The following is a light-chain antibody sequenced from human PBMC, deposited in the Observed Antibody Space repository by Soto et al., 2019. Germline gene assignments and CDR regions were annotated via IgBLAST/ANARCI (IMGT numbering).Light chain of an antibody. CDR2: GAS. V-gene: IGKV3-20*01. Sequence: MVLARSPGTPPFHSGKRATLSFRSIQPISSHTYLAWYQQKPGQGPRVLIYGASRRATGIPDRFSGSGSGTDFTLPISRLEREHFAPSYCQQHDNSPLTLRGGTKVDIK. J-gene: IGKJ4*01. CDR3: QQHDNSPLT. CDR1: QPISSHTY.